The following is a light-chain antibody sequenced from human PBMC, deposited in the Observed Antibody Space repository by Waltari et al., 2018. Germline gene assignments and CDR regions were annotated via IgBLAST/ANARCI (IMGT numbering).Light chain of an antibody. CDR3: QQYSDWPPGT. CDR2: ATS. V-gene: IGKV3-15*01. CDR1: QSISNT. J-gene: IGKJ3*01. Sequence: EIVMTQSPATLSVSPGKRATLSCRASQSISNTLAWYQQKPGQAPRLLVYATSARATGVPAMFSGSGSGTEFTLTINSLQSEDFAVYYCQQYSDWPPGTFGPGTKVDIK.